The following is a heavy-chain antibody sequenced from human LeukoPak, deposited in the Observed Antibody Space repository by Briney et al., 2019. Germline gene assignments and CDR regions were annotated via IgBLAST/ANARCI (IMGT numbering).Heavy chain of an antibody. J-gene: IGHJ4*02. Sequence: GGSLRLSCAASGFTFSSYAMSWVRQAPGKGLEWVSAISGSGGSTYYADSVKGRFTISRDNAKNSLYLQMNSLRAEDTAVYYCARVELTGEKGDYWGQGTLVTVSS. CDR2: ISGSGGST. CDR1: GFTFSSYA. V-gene: IGHV3-23*01. D-gene: IGHD7-27*01. CDR3: ARVELTGEKGDY.